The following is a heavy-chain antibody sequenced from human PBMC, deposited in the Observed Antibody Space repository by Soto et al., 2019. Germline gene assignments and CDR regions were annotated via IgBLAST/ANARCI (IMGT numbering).Heavy chain of an antibody. CDR2: IIPIFGTA. Sequence: QVQLVQSGAEVKKPGSSVKVSCKASGGTFSSYAISWVRQAPGQGLEWMGGIIPIFGTANYAKKFQGRVTITADESTSPAYMELSSLRCEDTAVYYCARGTNYYGSGSYYESGYYYGMDVWGQGSTVTVSS. D-gene: IGHD3-10*01. CDR3: ARGTNYYGSGSYYESGYYYGMDV. J-gene: IGHJ6*02. V-gene: IGHV1-69*01. CDR1: GGTFSSYA.